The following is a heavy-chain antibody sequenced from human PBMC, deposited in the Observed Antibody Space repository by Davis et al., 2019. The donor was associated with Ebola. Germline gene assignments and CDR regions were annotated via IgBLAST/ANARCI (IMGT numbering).Heavy chain of an antibody. Sequence: SPTISRAASGFTFSSYAMHWVSQSPGKGLEWVAFISFDGSNKYYADSVKGLFTISRDNSKNTLYLQMNSLRAEDTAVYYCARTFIAVANNTGPNDYWGQGTLVTVSS. CDR3: ARTFIAVANNTGPNDY. CDR1: GFTFSSYA. D-gene: IGHD6-19*01. J-gene: IGHJ4*02. CDR2: ISFDGSNK. V-gene: IGHV3-30-3*01.